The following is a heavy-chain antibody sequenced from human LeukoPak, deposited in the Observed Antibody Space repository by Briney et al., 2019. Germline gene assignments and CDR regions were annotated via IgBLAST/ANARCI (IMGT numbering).Heavy chain of an antibody. J-gene: IGHJ4*02. CDR1: RFTFSSYS. CDR2: ISSSSSYI. D-gene: IGHD3-22*01. CDR3: AKDGYYYDSSDQTTSEGFYFDY. V-gene: IGHV3-21*01. Sequence: GGSLRLSCAASRFTFSSYSMNWVRQAPGKGLEWVSSISSSSSYIYYADSVKGRFTISRDNSKNTLYLKMNSLRAEDTAVYYCAKDGYYYDSSDQTTSEGFYFDYWGQGTLVTVSS.